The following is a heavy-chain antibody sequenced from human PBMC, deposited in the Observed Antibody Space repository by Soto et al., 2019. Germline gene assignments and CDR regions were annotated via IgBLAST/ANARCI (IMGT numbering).Heavy chain of an antibody. J-gene: IGHJ6*03. V-gene: IGHV4-31*03. D-gene: IGHD3-3*01. CDR3: ARGLDSEFWSGRSTPGDYYYYMDV. CDR1: GGSISSGGYY. CDR2: IYHSGST. Sequence: SETLSLTCTVSGGSISSGGYYWSWIRQHPGKGLEWIGYIYHSGSTNYNPSLKSRVTISVDTSKNQFSLKLSSVTAADTAVYYCARGLDSEFWSGRSTPGDYYYYMDVWGKGTTVTVSS.